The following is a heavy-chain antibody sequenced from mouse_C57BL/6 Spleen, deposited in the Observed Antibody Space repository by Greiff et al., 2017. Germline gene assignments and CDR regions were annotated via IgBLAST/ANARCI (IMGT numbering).Heavy chain of an antibody. Sequence: QVQLQQPGAELVMPGASVKLSCKASGYTFTSYWMHWVKQRPGQGLEWIGEIDPSDSYTNYNQKFKGKSTLTVDKSSSTAYMQLSSLTSEDSAVYYCARKGLRPYFDYWGQGTTLTVSS. CDR1: GYTFTSYW. V-gene: IGHV1-69*01. J-gene: IGHJ2*01. D-gene: IGHD2-4*01. CDR2: IDPSDSYT. CDR3: ARKGLRPYFDY.